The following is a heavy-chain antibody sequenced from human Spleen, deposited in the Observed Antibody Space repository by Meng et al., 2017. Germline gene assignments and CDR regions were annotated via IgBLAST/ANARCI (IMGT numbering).Heavy chain of an antibody. J-gene: IGHJ4*02. D-gene: IGHD2-21*02. CDR1: EYTCTDYY. Sequence: QVLLLRGVAKEREPGVSVIVYCNATEYTCTDYYMHWVRQDPGQGCEWMGRINPNSGDTNYAQKFQGRVTMTRDTTISTAYMELSRLRSDDTALYYCACDCYSNSWGQGTLVTVSS. V-gene: IGHV1-2*06. CDR3: ACDCYSNS. CDR2: INPNSGDT.